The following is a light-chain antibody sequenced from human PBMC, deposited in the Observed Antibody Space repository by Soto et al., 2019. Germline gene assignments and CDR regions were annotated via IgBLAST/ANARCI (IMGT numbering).Light chain of an antibody. J-gene: IGLJ1*01. Sequence: SYELTQPPSVSVSPGQTASITCSGDKLGDKHACWYQQKPGQSPVLVIYQDSKRPSGIPERFSGSNSGNTATLTISGTQPMDEADYYCQAWDTTSYVVGTGTKLTVL. CDR3: QAWDTTSYV. CDR2: QDS. V-gene: IGLV3-1*01. CDR1: KLGDKH.